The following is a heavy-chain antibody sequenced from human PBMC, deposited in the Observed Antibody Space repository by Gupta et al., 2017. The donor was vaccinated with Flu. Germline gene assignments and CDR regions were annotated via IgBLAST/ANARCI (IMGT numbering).Heavy chain of an antibody. D-gene: IGHD1-7*01. CDR2: INPNGGGT. V-gene: IGHV1-2*02. Sequence: YAVHWVRQATGQGLEWMGWINPNGGGTNYAQKWQGRVTMTSDTSISTAYMELSRLRSDDTAVCDGARKSLPGTTDDGCEIWSQGTWVTVSS. CDR1: YA. CDR3: ARKSLPGTTDDGCEI. J-gene: IGHJ3*02.